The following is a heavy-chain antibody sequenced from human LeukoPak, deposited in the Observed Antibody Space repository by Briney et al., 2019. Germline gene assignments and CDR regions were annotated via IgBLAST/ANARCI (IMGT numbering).Heavy chain of an antibody. CDR3: ARAYYYDSSGYSHYFDY. J-gene: IGHJ4*02. D-gene: IGHD3-22*01. V-gene: IGHV3-7*01. Sequence: PGGSLRLSCAASGFTFSSYWMSWVRQAPGKGLEWVANIKQDGSEKYYVDSVKSRFTISRDNAKNSLYLQMNSLRAEDTAVYYCARAYYYDSSGYSHYFDYWGQGTLVTVSS. CDR1: GFTFSSYW. CDR2: IKQDGSEK.